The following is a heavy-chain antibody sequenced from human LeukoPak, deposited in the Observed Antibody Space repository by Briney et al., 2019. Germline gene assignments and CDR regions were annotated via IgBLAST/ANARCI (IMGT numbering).Heavy chain of an antibody. CDR2: IRYDGNKK. Sequence: PGGPLRLSYAASRFPLSEYGMHCVRQAPGKGLEWVAFIRYDGNKKYYIDSVKGRFTTSRDNSMNTVSLQMGSLRPEDTAVYYCARNAHSFDSSGYYFHFWGQGTLVTVSS. V-gene: IGHV3-30*02. J-gene: IGHJ4*02. CDR1: RFPLSEYG. CDR3: ARNAHSFDSSGYYFHF. D-gene: IGHD3-22*01.